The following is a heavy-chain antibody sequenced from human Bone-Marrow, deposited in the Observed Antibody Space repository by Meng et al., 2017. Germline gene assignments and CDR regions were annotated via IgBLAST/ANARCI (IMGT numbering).Heavy chain of an antibody. CDR3: ARGTRPLLFQH. D-gene: IGHD1-1*01. Sequence: QVRVQEWGAGLLEPSCSLAPTCAVYGGYFSGYHWSCVRQPPGMGLEWIGEINHSGSTNYNPSLNSTVTISVDTSKNQFTLQLSSVTAADTAVYYCARGTRPLLFQHWGQGTLVTVSS. CDR2: INHSGST. V-gene: IGHV4-34*01. CDR1: GGYFSGYH. J-gene: IGHJ1*01.